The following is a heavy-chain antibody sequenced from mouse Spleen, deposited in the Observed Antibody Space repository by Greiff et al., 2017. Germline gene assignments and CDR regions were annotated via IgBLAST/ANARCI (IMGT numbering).Heavy chain of an antibody. CDR2: IDPNSGGT. J-gene: IGHJ3*01. CDR1: GYTFTSYW. V-gene: IGHV1-72*01. D-gene: IGHD2-4*01. Sequence: QVQLQQPGAELVKPGASVKLSCKASGYTFTSYWMHWVKQRPGRGLEWIGRIDPNSGGTKYNEKFKSKATLTVDKPSSTAYMQLSSLTSEDSAVYYWAREGGTMITKAWFAYWGQGTLVTVSA. CDR3: AREGGTMITKAWFAY.